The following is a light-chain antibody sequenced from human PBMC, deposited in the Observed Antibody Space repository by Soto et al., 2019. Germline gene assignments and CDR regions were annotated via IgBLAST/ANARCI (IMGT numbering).Light chain of an antibody. CDR3: TSYTSSSAYV. V-gene: IGLV2-18*02. J-gene: IGLJ1*01. Sequence: QSALTQPPSVSGSPGQSVTISCTGTSSDVGSYNRVAWYQQPPGTAPKLMIYEVTNRPSGVPDRFSGSQSGNTASLTISGLQAEDEADYYCTSYTSSSAYVFGTGTKLPVL. CDR2: EVT. CDR1: SSDVGSYNR.